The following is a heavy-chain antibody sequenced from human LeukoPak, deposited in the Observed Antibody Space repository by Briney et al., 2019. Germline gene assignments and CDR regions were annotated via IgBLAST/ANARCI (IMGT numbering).Heavy chain of an antibody. V-gene: IGHV3-30*03. D-gene: IGHD1-26*01. CDR1: GFTFSSYG. CDR3: AREGAGAYFDY. Sequence: GGSLRLSCAASGFTFSSYGMSWVRQAPGKGLEWVAVISYDGSNKYYADSVKGRFTISRDNSKNTLYLQMNSLRAEDTAVYYCAREGAGAYFDYWGQGTLVTVSS. CDR2: ISYDGSNK. J-gene: IGHJ4*02.